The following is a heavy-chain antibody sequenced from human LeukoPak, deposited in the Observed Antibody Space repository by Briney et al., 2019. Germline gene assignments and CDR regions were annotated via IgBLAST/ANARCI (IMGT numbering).Heavy chain of an antibody. CDR2: LIGNDGTT. D-gene: IGHD1-7*01. V-gene: IGHV3-23*01. Sequence: GGSLRLSCATSGFTFSNYAMIWVRQAPGKGLQWVSSLIGNDGTTYYADSVKGRFTISRDSSKNTLYLQMNSLGAEDTAIYYCARTILCDYWGQGTLVTVSS. CDR1: GFTFSNYA. J-gene: IGHJ4*02. CDR3: ARTILCDY.